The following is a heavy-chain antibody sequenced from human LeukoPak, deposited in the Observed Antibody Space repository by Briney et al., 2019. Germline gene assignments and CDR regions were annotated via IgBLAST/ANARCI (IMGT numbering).Heavy chain of an antibody. CDR2: INPSGGST. V-gene: IGHV1-46*01. CDR3: ARGSLWGLGGGDYEHWFDP. CDR1: GYTFTSYY. Sequence: ASVKVSRKASGYTFTSYYMHWVRQAPGQGLEWMGIINPSGGSTSYAQKFQGRVTMTRDTSTSTVYMELSSLRSEDTAVYYCARGSLWGLGGGDYEHWFDPWGQGTLVTVSS. J-gene: IGHJ5*02. D-gene: IGHD4-17*01.